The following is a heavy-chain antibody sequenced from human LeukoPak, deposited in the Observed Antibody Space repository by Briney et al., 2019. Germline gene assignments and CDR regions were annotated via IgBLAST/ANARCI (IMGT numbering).Heavy chain of an antibody. CDR1: RFTFSRYW. D-gene: IGHD3-22*01. Sequence: GGSLRLSCAASRFTFSRYWMSWVRQTPQKGLEWVANIKQDGSETYYVDSVKGRFTISRDNAKNSLYLQMNSLRAEDTAVYYCAKPYDSSGYYFDYWGQGTLVTVSS. V-gene: IGHV3-7*03. CDR3: AKPYDSSGYYFDY. J-gene: IGHJ4*02. CDR2: IKQDGSET.